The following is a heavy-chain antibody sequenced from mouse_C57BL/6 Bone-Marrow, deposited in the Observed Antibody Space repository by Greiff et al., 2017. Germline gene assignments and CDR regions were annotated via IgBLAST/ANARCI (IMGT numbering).Heavy chain of an antibody. Sequence: VQLQQSGAELVRPGASVKLSCTASGFNIKDDYMHWVKQRPEQGLEWIGWIDPENGDNEYASKFQGKATITADTSSNTAYLQLRSLSSADTAVYYFFNYYGSSWFSYWGQGTLVTVSA. CDR3: FNYYGSSWFSY. D-gene: IGHD1-1*01. CDR1: GFNIKDDY. J-gene: IGHJ3*01. CDR2: IDPENGDN. V-gene: IGHV14-4*01.